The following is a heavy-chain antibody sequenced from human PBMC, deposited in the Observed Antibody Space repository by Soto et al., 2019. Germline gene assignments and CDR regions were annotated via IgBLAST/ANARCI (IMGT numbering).Heavy chain of an antibody. CDR1: GYTFTSDG. CDR3: ATYGSGSYPYYYYGMDV. Sequence: GASVKGSCKASGYTFTSDGSGWVRQAPGQGLEWMGWISAYNGNTNYAQKLQGRVTMTTDTSTSTAYMELRSLRSDDTAVYYCATYGSGSYPYYYYGMDVWGQGTTVTVSS. V-gene: IGHV1-18*01. J-gene: IGHJ6*02. CDR2: ISAYNGNT. D-gene: IGHD3-10*01.